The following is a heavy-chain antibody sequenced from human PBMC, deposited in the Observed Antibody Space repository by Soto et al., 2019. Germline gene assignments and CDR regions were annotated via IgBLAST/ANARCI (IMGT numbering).Heavy chain of an antibody. CDR2: IDPSDSYT. CDR3: ARPWYSSSSLYYYGMDV. J-gene: IGHJ6*02. D-gene: IGHD6-6*01. CDR1: GYSFTSYW. Sequence: PGESLKISCKGSGYSFTSYWISWVRQMPGKGLERMGRIDPSDSYTNYSPSFQGHVTISADKSISTAYLQWSRLKASDTAMYYCARPWYSSSSLYYYGMDVWGQGTTVTVSS. V-gene: IGHV5-10-1*01.